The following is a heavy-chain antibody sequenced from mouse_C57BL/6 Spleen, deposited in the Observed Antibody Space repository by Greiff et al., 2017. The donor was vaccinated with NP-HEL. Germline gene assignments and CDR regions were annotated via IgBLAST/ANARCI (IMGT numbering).Heavy chain of an antibody. CDR3: ARDGGNLSYAMDY. CDR1: GYAFSSYW. J-gene: IGHJ4*01. V-gene: IGHV1-80*01. D-gene: IGHD2-1*01. CDR2: IYPGDGDT. Sequence: QVQLKQSGAELVKPGASVKISCKASGYAFSSYWMNWVKQRPGKGLEWIGQIYPGDGDTNYNGKFKGKATLTADKSSSTAYMQLSSLTSEDSAVYFCARDGGNLSYAMDYWGQGTSVTVSS.